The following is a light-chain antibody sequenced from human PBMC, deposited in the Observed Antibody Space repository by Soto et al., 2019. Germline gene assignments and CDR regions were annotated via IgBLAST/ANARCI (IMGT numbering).Light chain of an antibody. CDR2: DAS. CDR3: QQRYSTPCT. CDR1: QSISSW. J-gene: IGKJ1*01. Sequence: DIQMTQSPSTLSVSVGDRVTITCRASQSISSWLAWYQQKPGKAPKLLIYDASSLESGVPSRFSGSGSGTDFTLTIISLQPEDFATYYCQQRYSTPCTFGQGTKVDIK. V-gene: IGKV1-5*01.